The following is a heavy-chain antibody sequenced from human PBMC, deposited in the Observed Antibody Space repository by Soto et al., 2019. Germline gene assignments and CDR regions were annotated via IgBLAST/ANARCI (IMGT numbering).Heavy chain of an antibody. Sequence: NPSETLSLTCTVSGGSTSSAAYYWSWIRQHPGKGLEWIGYISHSGSTYYTPSLKSRVIISADTSKNQFSLNLTSVTAADTAVYYCAREYTYGSNFFDCWGQGALVTVSS. CDR1: GGSTSSAAYY. CDR2: ISHSGST. D-gene: IGHD5-18*01. CDR3: AREYTYGSNFFDC. J-gene: IGHJ4*02. V-gene: IGHV4-31*03.